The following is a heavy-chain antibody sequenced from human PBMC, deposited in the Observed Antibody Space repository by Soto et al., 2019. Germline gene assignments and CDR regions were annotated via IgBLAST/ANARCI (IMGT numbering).Heavy chain of an antibody. CDR2: ISAYNGNT. V-gene: IGHV1-18*01. CDR3: ARGRPPSTVTTNSYYFDY. J-gene: IGHJ4*02. D-gene: IGHD4-17*01. Sequence: ASVKVSCQASGYTFTSYGISWVRQAPGQGLEWMGWISAYNGNTNYAQKLQGRVTMTTDTSTSTAYMELRSLRSDDTAVYYCARGRPPSTVTTNSYYFDYWGQGTLVTVSS. CDR1: GYTFTSYG.